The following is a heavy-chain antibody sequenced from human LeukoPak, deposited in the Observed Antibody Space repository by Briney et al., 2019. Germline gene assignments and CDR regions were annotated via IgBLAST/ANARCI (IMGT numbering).Heavy chain of an antibody. V-gene: IGHV3-23*01. J-gene: IGHJ4*02. CDR1: GFTFSNYN. CDR3: AKEISGRIAARPMVFDY. CDR2: ISGSGGST. Sequence: GGSLRLSCAASGFTFSNYNMNWVRQAPGKGLEWVSAISGSGGSTYYADSVKGRFTISRDNSKNTLYLQMNSLRAEDTAVYYCAKEISGRIAARPMVFDYWGQGTLVTVSS. D-gene: IGHD6-6*01.